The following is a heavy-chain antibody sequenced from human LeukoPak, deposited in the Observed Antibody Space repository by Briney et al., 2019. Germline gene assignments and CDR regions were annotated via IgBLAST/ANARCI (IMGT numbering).Heavy chain of an antibody. J-gene: IGHJ6*02. D-gene: IGHD2-2*02. CDR1: GGSISSYY. CDR2: IYYSGST. CDR3: ARDSLYDYYYYAMDV. Sequence: PSETLSLTCTVSGGSISSYYWSWIRQPPGKGLEWIGYIYYSGSTNYNPSLKSRVTISVDTSKNQFSLKLSSVTAADTAVYYCARDSLYDYYYYAMDVWGQGTTVTVFS. V-gene: IGHV4-59*01.